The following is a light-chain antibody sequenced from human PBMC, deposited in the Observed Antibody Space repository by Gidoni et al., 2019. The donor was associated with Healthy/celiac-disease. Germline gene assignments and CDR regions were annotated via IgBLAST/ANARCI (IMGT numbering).Light chain of an antibody. CDR2: GAS. CDR3: QQYGSSPELT. Sequence: ELVLTQSPGTLSLSPGERATLSCRASQSVSSSYLAWYQQKPGQAPMLLIYGASSRATGSPDRCSGSGSGTDVTLTISRLEPEDVAVYYCQQYGSSPELTFGGGTKVEIK. V-gene: IGKV3-20*01. J-gene: IGKJ4*01. CDR1: QSVSSSY.